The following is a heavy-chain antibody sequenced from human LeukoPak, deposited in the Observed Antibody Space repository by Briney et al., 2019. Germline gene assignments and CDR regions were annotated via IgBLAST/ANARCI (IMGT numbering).Heavy chain of an antibody. J-gene: IGHJ4*02. V-gene: IGHV4-34*01. CDR1: GGSFSGYY. CDR3: ARDPIAVAGTFDY. D-gene: IGHD6-19*01. CDR2: INHSGST. Sequence: SETLSLTCAVYGGSFSGYYWGWIRQPPGKGLEWIGEINHSGSTNYNPSLKSRVTISVDTSKNQFSLKLSSVTAADTAVYYCARDPIAVAGTFDYWGQGTLVTVSS.